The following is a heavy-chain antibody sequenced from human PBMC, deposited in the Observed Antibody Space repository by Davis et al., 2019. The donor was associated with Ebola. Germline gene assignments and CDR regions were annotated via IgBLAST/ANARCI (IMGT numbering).Heavy chain of an antibody. CDR3: ARDPAYYYDSSGYSTGMDV. CDR2: ISSSSSYI. D-gene: IGHD3-22*01. J-gene: IGHJ6*02. CDR1: GFTFSSYS. V-gene: IGHV3-21*01. Sequence: GESLKISCAASGFTFSSYSMNWVRQAPGKGLEWVSFISSSSSYIYYADSVKGRFTISRDNAKNSLYLQMNSLRAEDTAVYYCARDPAYYYDSSGYSTGMDVWGQGTTVTVSS.